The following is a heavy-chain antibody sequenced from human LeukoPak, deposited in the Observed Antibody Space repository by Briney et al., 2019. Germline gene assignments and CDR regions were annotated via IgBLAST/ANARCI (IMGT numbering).Heavy chain of an antibody. CDR3: ARYDSSGYYRLTDAFDI. CDR1: GFTFSSYN. D-gene: IGHD3-22*01. Sequence: PGGSLRLSCAASGFTFSSYNMNWVRQAPGKGLEWVSYISSSSSIRHYADSVKGRFTISRDNAENSLYLQMNSLRAEDTAVYYCARYDSSGYYRLTDAFDIWGQGTMVTVSS. J-gene: IGHJ3*02. V-gene: IGHV3-48*04. CDR2: ISSSSSIR.